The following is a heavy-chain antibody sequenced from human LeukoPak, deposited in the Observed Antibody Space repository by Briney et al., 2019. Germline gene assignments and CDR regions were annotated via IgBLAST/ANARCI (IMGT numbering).Heavy chain of an antibody. CDR2: INHSGSA. J-gene: IGHJ5*01. D-gene: IGHD3-10*01. V-gene: IGHV4-34*01. CDR3: ARRPRGVIIKTWFDS. CDR1: DGSFSGSY. Sequence: PSETLSLTCAVYDGSFSGSYSTWIRQPPGKGLEWVGEINHSGSANYNPSLKSRVTILLDTSKNQSSLNLSSVTGADTAVYYCARRPRGVIIKTWFDSWGQGTLVTVSS.